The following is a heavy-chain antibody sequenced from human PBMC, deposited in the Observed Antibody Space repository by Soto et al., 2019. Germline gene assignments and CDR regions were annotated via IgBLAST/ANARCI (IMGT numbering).Heavy chain of an antibody. J-gene: IGHJ4*02. Sequence: QVQLVQSGAEVKKPGASVKVSCKASGYTFSIYGINWVRQAPGQGLEWMGWTRPNIGNTKYAQNLQGRVTMTTDTSTSTAYMELRSLRPDDTAVYYCVRDLDGSGSYYTDYWGQGTLVTVSS. CDR1: GYTFSIYG. D-gene: IGHD3-10*01. V-gene: IGHV1-18*01. CDR3: VRDLDGSGSYYTDY. CDR2: TRPNIGNT.